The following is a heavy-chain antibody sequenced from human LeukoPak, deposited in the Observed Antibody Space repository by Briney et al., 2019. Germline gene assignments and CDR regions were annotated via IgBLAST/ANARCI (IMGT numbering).Heavy chain of an antibody. Sequence: PSQTLSLTCTVSGGSISSGGYYWSWIRQPPGKGLEWIGYIYHSGSTYYNPSLKSRVTISVDRSKNQFSLKLSSVTAADTAVYYCARDAVGATTKFDYWGQGTLVTVSS. D-gene: IGHD1-26*01. J-gene: IGHJ4*02. CDR2: IYHSGST. V-gene: IGHV4-30-2*01. CDR1: GGSISSGGYY. CDR3: ARDAVGATTKFDY.